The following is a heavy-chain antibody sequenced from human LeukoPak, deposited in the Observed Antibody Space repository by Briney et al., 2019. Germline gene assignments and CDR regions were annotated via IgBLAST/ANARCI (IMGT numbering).Heavy chain of an antibody. J-gene: IGHJ4*02. Sequence: PSETLSLTCAVYGGSFSGYYWSWIRQPPGKGLEWIGEINHSGSTNYNPSLKSRVTISVDTSKNQFSLKLSSVTAADTAVYYCARPHCRSTSCYYYFDYWGQGTLVTVSS. CDR2: INHSGST. CDR1: GGSFSGYY. V-gene: IGHV4-34*01. CDR3: ARPHCRSTSCYYYFDY. D-gene: IGHD2-2*01.